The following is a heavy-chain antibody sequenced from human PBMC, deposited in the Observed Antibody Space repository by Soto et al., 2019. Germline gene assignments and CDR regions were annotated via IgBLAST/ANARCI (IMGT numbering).Heavy chain of an antibody. Sequence: HVHLVQSGAEVKKPGASVKISGQASGYAFTTYGITWVPQSPGQGLEWMGWISAHNGNTNYAQKLQGRVTVTRDTSTSTAYMELRSLRSDDTAVYYCARGRYGDYWGQGALVTVSS. CDR1: GYAFTTYG. J-gene: IGHJ4*02. CDR3: ARGRYGDY. CDR2: ISAHNGNT. D-gene: IGHD1-1*01. V-gene: IGHV1-18*01.